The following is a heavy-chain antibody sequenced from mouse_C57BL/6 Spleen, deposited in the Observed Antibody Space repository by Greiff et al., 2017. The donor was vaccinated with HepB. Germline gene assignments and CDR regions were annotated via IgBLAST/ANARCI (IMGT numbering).Heavy chain of an antibody. D-gene: IGHD4-1*01. Sequence: VKLQESGAELARPGASVKLSCKASGYTFTSYGISWVKQRTGQGLEWIGEIYPRSGNTYYNEKFKGKATLTADKSSSTAYMELRSLTSEDSAVYFCARERPQTGYFDYWGQGTTLTVSS. J-gene: IGHJ2*01. CDR3: ARERPQTGYFDY. V-gene: IGHV1-81*01. CDR2: IYPRSGNT. CDR1: GYTFTSYG.